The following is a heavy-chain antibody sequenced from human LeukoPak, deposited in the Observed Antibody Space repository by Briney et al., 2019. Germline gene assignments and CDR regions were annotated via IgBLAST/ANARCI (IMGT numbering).Heavy chain of an antibody. CDR3: ARGATISETGYFDF. Sequence: SETLSLTCAVYGGSFSRYYWSWLRQSRWKGVEWIAEIDHRGDTNYNPSVKSRVTISVDTSRNQFSLKVRSVSAADTAVYYCARGATISETGYFDFWGQGTPVTVSS. CDR2: IDHRGDT. V-gene: IGHV4-34*01. D-gene: IGHD5-24*01. J-gene: IGHJ4*03. CDR1: GGSFSRYY.